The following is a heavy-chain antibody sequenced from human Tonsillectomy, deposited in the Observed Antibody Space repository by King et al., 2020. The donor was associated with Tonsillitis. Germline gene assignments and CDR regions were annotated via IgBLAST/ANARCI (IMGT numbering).Heavy chain of an antibody. CDR2: IYYSGST. V-gene: IGHV4-61*01. D-gene: IGHD3-10*01. CDR1: GGSVSSGSYY. Sequence: HVQLQESGPGLVKPSETLSLTCTVSGGSVSSGSYYWSWIRQSPGKGLEWIGYIYYSGSTNYNPSLKSRVTISVDTSKNQFSLKLSSVTAADTAVYYCARDLLGRGTMVRVENWYFDLWGRGTLVTVSS. CDR3: ARDLLGRGTMVRVENWYFDL. J-gene: IGHJ2*01.